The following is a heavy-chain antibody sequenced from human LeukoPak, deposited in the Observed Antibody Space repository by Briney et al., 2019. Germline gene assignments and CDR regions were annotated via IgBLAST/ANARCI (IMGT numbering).Heavy chain of an antibody. D-gene: IGHD1-26*01. CDR3: CTIVGATTGDY. J-gene: IGHJ4*02. V-gene: IGHV4-59*12. Sequence: SETLSLTCTVSGGSISSYYWSWIRQPPGKGLEWIGEIYHSGSTNYNPSLKSRVTISVDKSKNQFSLKLSSVTAADTAVYYCCTIVGATTGDYWGQGTLVTVSS. CDR1: GGSISSYY. CDR2: IYHSGST.